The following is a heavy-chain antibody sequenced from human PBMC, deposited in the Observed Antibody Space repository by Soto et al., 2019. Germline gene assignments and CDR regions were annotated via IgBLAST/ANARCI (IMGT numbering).Heavy chain of an antibody. CDR1: GGSISAYY. Sequence: SETLSLTCTVSGGSISAYYWSWIRQPPGKGLEWIGYIYYSGSTSYNPSLKSRVTISLDTSKNQFSLKLSSVTAADTAVYYCARDSGFDYRFDYWGQGTLVTVAS. CDR3: ARDSGFDYRFDY. CDR2: IYYSGST. V-gene: IGHV4-59*01. D-gene: IGHD5-12*01. J-gene: IGHJ4*02.